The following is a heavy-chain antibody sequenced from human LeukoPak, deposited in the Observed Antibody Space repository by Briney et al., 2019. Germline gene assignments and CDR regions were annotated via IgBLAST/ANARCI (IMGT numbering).Heavy chain of an antibody. CDR1: GFTFGSYA. D-gene: IGHD3-22*01. CDR2: ISGSGDNT. Sequence: GGSLRLSCAASGFTFGSYAMSWVRQAPGKGLEWVSGISGSGDNTYYADSVKGRFTISRDNSKNTLYVQVNSLGTEDTAAYYCAKGSYYDSSGSFYFDYWDQGTLVTVSS. J-gene: IGHJ4*02. V-gene: IGHV3-23*01. CDR3: AKGSYYDSSGSFYFDY.